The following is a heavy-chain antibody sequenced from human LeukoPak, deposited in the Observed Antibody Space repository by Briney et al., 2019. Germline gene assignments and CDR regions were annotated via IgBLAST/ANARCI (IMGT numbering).Heavy chain of an antibody. CDR2: IKQDGSEK. D-gene: IGHD3-9*01. CDR1: GFTFSSYW. CDR3: ARRGASVLRYFPGGIDY. J-gene: IGHJ4*02. Sequence: QPGGSLRLSCAASGFTFSSYWMSWVRQAPGKGLEWVANIKQDGSEKYYVDSVKGRFTISRDNAKNSLYLQMNSLRAEDTAVYYCARRGASVLRYFPGGIDYWGQGTLVTISS. V-gene: IGHV3-7*01.